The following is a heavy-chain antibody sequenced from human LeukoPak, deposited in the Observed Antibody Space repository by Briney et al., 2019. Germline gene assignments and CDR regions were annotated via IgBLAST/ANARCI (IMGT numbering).Heavy chain of an antibody. CDR3: ARGGYSYGENYYYYMDV. D-gene: IGHD5-18*01. J-gene: IGHJ6*03. CDR2: INPNSGGT. V-gene: IGHV1-2*02. Sequence: ASVKVSCKASGYTFTGYYMHWVRQAPGQGLEWMGWINPNSGGTNYAQKFQGRVTMTRDTSISTAYMELSSLRSEDTAVYYCARGGYSYGENYYYYMDVWGKGTTVTVSS. CDR1: GYTFTGYY.